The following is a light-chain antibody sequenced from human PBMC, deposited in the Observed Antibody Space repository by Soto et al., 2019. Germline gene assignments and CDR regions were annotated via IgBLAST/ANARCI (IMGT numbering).Light chain of an antibody. J-gene: IGKJ5*01. CDR1: ESIRNF. V-gene: IGKV1-39*01. Sequence: DIQMTQSPSSLSTSVGDRVTITCRASESIRNFLNWYQHRAGTAPKLLIHGASKLQSGVPSRFSGKGSGTDFTHTISGLQPEDFATYYCQQSYSTPTITFGQGTRLEI. CDR3: QQSYSTPTIT. CDR2: GAS.